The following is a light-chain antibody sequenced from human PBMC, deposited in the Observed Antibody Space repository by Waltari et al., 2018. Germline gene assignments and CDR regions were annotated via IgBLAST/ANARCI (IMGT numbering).Light chain of an antibody. CDR1: QSLLDSDYGNTY. Sequence: EIVMTQTPLSLPVTPGEPASISCRSSQSLLDSDYGNTYLDWYLQKPGQSAQLLIYTVSYRASGVPDRFSGSGSGTDFTLKISRVEAEDVGVYYCMQRLEFPLTFGGGTKVEIK. J-gene: IGKJ4*01. V-gene: IGKV2-40*01. CDR3: MQRLEFPLT. CDR2: TVS.